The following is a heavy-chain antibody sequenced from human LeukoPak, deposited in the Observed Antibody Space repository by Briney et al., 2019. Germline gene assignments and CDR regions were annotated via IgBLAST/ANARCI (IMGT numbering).Heavy chain of an antibody. Sequence: ASVKVSCKPSGYTFTGYLLHWVRQAPGQGLELMVRVNPYSGDTNFAQKFQGRVTMTRDTSITTAYMDLSSLTPDDTAVYFCARDQGSLTRSWYTGYWGQGTQVTVSS. CDR2: VNPYSGDT. J-gene: IGHJ4*02. CDR1: GYTFTGYL. CDR3: ARDQGSLTRSWYTGY. V-gene: IGHV1-2*06. D-gene: IGHD6-13*01.